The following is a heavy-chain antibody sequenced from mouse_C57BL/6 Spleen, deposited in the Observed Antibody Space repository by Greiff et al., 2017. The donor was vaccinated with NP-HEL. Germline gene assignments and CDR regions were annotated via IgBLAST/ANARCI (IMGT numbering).Heavy chain of an antibody. Sequence: QVHVKQSGPELVKPGASVKLSCKASGYTFTSYDINWVKQRPGQGLEWIGWIYPRDGSTKYNEKFKGKATLTVDTSSSTAYMELHSLTSEDSAVYFCARGGGYYGYDGAAGFAYWGQGTLVTVSA. V-gene: IGHV1-85*01. CDR2: IYPRDGST. CDR1: GYTFTSYD. CDR3: ARGGGYYGYDGAAGFAY. J-gene: IGHJ3*01. D-gene: IGHD2-2*01.